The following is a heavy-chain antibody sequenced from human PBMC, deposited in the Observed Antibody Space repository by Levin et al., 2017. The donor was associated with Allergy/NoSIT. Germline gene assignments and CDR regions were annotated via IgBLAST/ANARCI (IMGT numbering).Heavy chain of an antibody. CDR3: ARDPDFYDPVGYEDH. D-gene: IGHD3-16*01. J-gene: IGHJ4*02. CDR2: ISAFNGNT. Sequence: ASVKVSCKASGYTFKGYGISWVRQAPGQGLEWMGWISAFNGNTNYAQRFQGRLSMSTDTSTSTAYMELRSLRPDDTAVYFCARDPDFYDPVGYEDHWGQGTLVTVSA. V-gene: IGHV1-18*01. CDR1: GYTFKGYG.